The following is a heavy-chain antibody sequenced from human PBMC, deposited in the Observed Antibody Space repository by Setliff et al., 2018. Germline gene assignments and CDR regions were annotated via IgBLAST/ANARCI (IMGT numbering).Heavy chain of an antibody. CDR2: IDPADSDT. J-gene: IGHJ1*01. Sequence: GESLKISCKASGYSFTTYWIAWVRQMPGKGLEWMGIIDPADSDTTYSPSFQGQVTISADKSIGTAYLQWSSLKTSDTAIYYCARGRGGYNQEYLQHWGQGTLVTVSS. CDR1: GYSFTTYW. V-gene: IGHV5-51*01. CDR3: ARGRGGYNQEYLQH. D-gene: IGHD5-12*01.